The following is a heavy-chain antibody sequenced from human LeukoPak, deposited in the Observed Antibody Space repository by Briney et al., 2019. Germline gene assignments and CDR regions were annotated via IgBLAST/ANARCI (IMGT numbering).Heavy chain of an antibody. CDR2: NYYSGNT. J-gene: IGHJ4*02. CDR1: GASISSYY. D-gene: IGHD2-15*01. V-gene: IGHV4-59*13. Sequence: PSETLSLTCTVSGASISSYYGSWIRQTPERGREGIGYNYYSGNTDYNPSLKSRVTISVDTSKSQFSLKLSSVTTADTAVYYCAGYCSSCASFDYWGQGTLVTVSS. CDR3: AGYCSSCASFDY.